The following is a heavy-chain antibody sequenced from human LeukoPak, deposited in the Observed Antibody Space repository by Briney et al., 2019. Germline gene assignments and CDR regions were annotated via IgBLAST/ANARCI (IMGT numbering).Heavy chain of an antibody. D-gene: IGHD6-19*01. CDR1: GGSISSYY. CDR3: AGLPYSSGWYSLNDAFDI. CDR2: IYTSGST. V-gene: IGHV4-4*07. Sequence: SETLSLTCTVSGGSISSYYWSWIRQPAGKGLEWIGRIYTSGSTNYNPSLKSRVTMSVDTSKNQFSLKLSSVTAADTAVYYCAGLPYSSGWYSLNDAFDIWGQGTMVTVSS. J-gene: IGHJ3*02.